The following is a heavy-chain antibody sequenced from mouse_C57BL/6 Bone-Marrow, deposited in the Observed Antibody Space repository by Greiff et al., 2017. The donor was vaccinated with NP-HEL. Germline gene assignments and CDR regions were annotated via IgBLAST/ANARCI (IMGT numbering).Heavy chain of an antibody. CDR2: ISSGGSYT. CDR3: ARHPTGTEGN. CDR1: GFTFSSYG. Sequence: EVNVVESGGDLVKPGGSLKLSCAASGFTFSSYGMSWVRQTPDKRLEWVATISSGGSYTYYPDSVKGRFTITRDNAKNTLYLQMSSLKSEDTAMXYCARHPTGTEGNWGQGTTLTVSS. V-gene: IGHV5-6*01. D-gene: IGHD4-1*02. J-gene: IGHJ2*01.